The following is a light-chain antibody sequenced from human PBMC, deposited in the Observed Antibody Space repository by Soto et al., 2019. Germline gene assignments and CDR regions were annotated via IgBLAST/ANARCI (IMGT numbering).Light chain of an antibody. CDR3: QHYGNSLWT. CDR1: ESVSSSF. V-gene: IGKV3-20*01. Sequence: EVVLTQSPGTLSLSPGERATLSCRASESVSSSFLTWYQQKPGQAPRLLIYRTSNRVTVIPDRFSGSGSGTDFTLTISRMEPEDFEVYFCQHYGNSLWTFGQGTKVDIK. CDR2: RTS. J-gene: IGKJ1*01.